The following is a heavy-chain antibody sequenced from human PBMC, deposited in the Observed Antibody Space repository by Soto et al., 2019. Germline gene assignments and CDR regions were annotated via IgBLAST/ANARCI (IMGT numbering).Heavy chain of an antibody. CDR2: INNDGSNT. Sequence: EVQLVESGGGFVQPGGSLRLSCRASGFTFSNSWMHWVRHAPGKGLVWVSRINNDGSNTAYADSVEGRFTISRDNAKNTLYMQMNSLRVEDTAVYFCARDEGGPDVWGQGTTVTVSS. CDR1: GFTFSNSW. CDR3: ARDEGGPDV. J-gene: IGHJ6*02. V-gene: IGHV3-74*01.